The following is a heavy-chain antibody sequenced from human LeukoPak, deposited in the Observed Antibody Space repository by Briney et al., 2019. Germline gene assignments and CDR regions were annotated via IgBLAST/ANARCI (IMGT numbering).Heavy chain of an antibody. CDR2: IYYRGST. J-gene: IGHJ3*02. Sequence: SETLSLTCTVPGGSISNSDYYWGWIRQPPGKGLEWIGSIYYRGSTYYNPSLESRVTISVYTSKNQFSLKLTSVTAAETAVYYCARLEGRPKDAFDIWGQGTVVNVSP. CDR3: ARLEGRPKDAFDI. D-gene: IGHD6-6*01. CDR1: GGSISNSDYY. V-gene: IGHV4-39*01.